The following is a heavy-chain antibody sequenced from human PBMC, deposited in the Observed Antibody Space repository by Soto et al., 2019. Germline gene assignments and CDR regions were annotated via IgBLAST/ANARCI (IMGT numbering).Heavy chain of an antibody. V-gene: IGHV3-23*01. CDR2: ISGSGGST. J-gene: IGHJ4*02. CDR3: AQDAVVTWNHVRGELDS. D-gene: IGHD1-1*01. Sequence: GGSLRLSCAAAGFTCSSYAMRWVRQGPGEGLGGVSAISGSGGSTYYADSVKGRFTISRDNSKNTLYLQMNSLRAEDTAVYHCAQDAVVTWNHVRGELDSWGQGTLVTVSS. CDR1: GFTCSSYA.